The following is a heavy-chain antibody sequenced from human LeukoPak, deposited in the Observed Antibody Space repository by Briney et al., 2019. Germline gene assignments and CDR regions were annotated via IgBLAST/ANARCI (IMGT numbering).Heavy chain of an antibody. D-gene: IGHD3-10*01. CDR1: GFTFSNAW. CDR2: IKRKSDGGTR. CDR3: GLGSGRSDFDY. Sequence: GGSLRLSCAASGFTFSNAWMSWVRQAPGKGLEWVGRIKRKSDGGTRDFAAPVKGRFIISRDDSKNTLYLQMNSLKTEDTAVYYCGLGSGRSDFDYWGHGTLDTVSS. V-gene: IGHV3-15*01. J-gene: IGHJ4*01.